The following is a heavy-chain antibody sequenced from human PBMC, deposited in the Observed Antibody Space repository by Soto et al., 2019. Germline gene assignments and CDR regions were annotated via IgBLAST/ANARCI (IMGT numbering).Heavy chain of an antibody. V-gene: IGHV3-30*18. CDR1: GFTFSIYA. CDR2: ISGDGRDK. D-gene: IGHD6-25*01. J-gene: IGHJ4*02. CDR3: AKDRTPAADYYFDY. Sequence: GGSLRLSCAASGFTFSIYAMHWVRQAPGKGLEWVAVISGDGRDKYHADSVKGRFTISRDNSKSTLYLQMNSLRAEDTAVYYCAKDRTPAADYYFDYWGQGTLVTVSS.